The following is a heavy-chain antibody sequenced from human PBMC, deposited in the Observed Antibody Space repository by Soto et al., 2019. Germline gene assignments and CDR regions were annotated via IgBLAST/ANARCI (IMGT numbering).Heavy chain of an antibody. CDR1: GGTFSSYA. J-gene: IGHJ1*01. CDR2: IIPIFGTA. CDR3: ARDNGCGGDCYSAEYFQH. D-gene: IGHD2-21*02. Sequence: QVQLVQSGAEVKKPGSSVKVSCKASGGTFSSYAISWVRQAPGQGLEWMGGIIPIFGTANYAQKFQGRVTISADESTSTADMEQRSLRSEDTAVYYCARDNGCGGDCYSAEYFQHWGQGTLVTVSS. V-gene: IGHV1-69*12.